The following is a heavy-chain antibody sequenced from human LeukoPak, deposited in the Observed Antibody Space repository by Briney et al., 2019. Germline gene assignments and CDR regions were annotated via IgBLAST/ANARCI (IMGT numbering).Heavy chain of an antibody. CDR3: AKDIVVGAANTFDY. D-gene: IGHD2-15*01. Sequence: GGSLRLSCAASGFTFSSYAMSWVRQPPGKGLEWVSVISGSGGSTYYADSVKGRFTISRDNSKNTLYLQMYSLRAEDTAVYYCAKDIVVGAANTFDYWGQGTLVTVSS. V-gene: IGHV3-23*01. J-gene: IGHJ4*02. CDR2: ISGSGGST. CDR1: GFTFSSYA.